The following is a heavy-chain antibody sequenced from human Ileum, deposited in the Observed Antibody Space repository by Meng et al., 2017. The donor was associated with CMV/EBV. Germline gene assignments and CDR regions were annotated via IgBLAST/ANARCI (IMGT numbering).Heavy chain of an antibody. J-gene: IGHJ5*02. Sequence: GESLKISCAASGFIFSSYSMNWVRQAPGKGLEWVSSISSSSSDISYADSVKGRFTISRDNAKDTLHLQMDSLRAEDSAVYYCARDHHLTYYYDTSGYYPWGQGTLVTVSS. D-gene: IGHD3-22*01. CDR2: ISSSSSDI. CDR1: GFIFSSYS. V-gene: IGHV3-21*01. CDR3: ARDHHLTYYYDTSGYYP.